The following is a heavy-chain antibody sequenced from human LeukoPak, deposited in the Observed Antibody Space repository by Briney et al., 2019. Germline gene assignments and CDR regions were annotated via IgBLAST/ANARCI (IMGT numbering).Heavy chain of an antibody. CDR2: INQDGSEN. CDR1: GFSFSSSW. J-gene: IGHJ6*03. V-gene: IGHV3-7*01. CDR3: ARDWSAYYYLDV. D-gene: IGHD3-3*01. Sequence: GGSLRLSCAASGFSFSSSWMSWVRQAPGKGLEWVAHINQDGSENDYVDSVEGRFTISRDNAKNSLFLQMNSLRAEDTAVYYCARDWSAYYYLDVWGKGTTVTVSS.